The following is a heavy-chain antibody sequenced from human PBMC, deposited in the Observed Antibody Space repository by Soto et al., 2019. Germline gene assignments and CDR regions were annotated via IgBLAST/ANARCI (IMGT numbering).Heavy chain of an antibody. Sequence: PGGSLRLSCGASGFNFNIYWMTWVRQAPGKGLEWVANINQDGSEKYYVNSVKGRFAISRDNAKNMLYLQMNSLRVEGTAVYYCVRDLQLWFLDYWGQGTLVTVSS. J-gene: IGHJ4*02. CDR3: VRDLQLWFLDY. V-gene: IGHV3-7*01. D-gene: IGHD5-18*01. CDR2: INQDGSEK. CDR1: GFNFNIYW.